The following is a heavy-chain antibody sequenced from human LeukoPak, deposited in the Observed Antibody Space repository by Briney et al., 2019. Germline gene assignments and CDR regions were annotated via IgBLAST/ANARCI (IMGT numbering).Heavy chain of an antibody. D-gene: IGHD6-19*01. Sequence: GGSLRLSCAASGFTFSSYAMHWVRQAPGKGLEWVAVISYDGSNKYYADSVKGRFTISRDNSKNTLYLQMNSLRAEDTAVYYCAKDDESSSGSMARTFDYWGQGTLVTVSS. CDR1: GFTFSSYA. J-gene: IGHJ4*02. CDR3: AKDDESSSGSMARTFDY. V-gene: IGHV3-30-3*01. CDR2: ISYDGSNK.